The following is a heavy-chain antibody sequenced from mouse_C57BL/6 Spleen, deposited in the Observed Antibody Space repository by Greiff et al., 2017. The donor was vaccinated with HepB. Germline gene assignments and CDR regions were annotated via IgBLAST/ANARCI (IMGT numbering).Heavy chain of an antibody. CDR1: GYTFTSYW. J-gene: IGHJ1*03. CDR3: ARDGDEYLPWYFDV. V-gene: IGHV1-53*01. D-gene: IGHD5-1*01. Sequence: QVQLQQPGTELVKPGASVKLSCKASGYTFTSYWMHWVKQRPGQGLEWIGNINPSNGGTNYNEKFKSKATLTVDKSSSTAYMQLSILTSEDSAVYYCARDGDEYLPWYFDVWGTGTTVTVSS. CDR2: INPSNGGT.